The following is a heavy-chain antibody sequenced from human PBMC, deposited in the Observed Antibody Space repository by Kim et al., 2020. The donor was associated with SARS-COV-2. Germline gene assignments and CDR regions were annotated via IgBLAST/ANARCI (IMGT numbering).Heavy chain of an antibody. CDR3: ARGGYYYDSSGPDY. Sequence: ADSVKGRFTISRDNSKNTLYLQMNSLRAEDTAVYYCARGGYYYDSSGPDYWGQGTLVTVSS. V-gene: IGHV3-33*01. D-gene: IGHD3-22*01. J-gene: IGHJ4*02.